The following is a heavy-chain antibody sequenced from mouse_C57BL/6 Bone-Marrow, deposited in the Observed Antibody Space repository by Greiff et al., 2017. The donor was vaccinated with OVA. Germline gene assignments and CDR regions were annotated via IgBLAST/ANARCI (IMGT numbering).Heavy chain of an antibody. V-gene: IGHV1-84*01. CDR2: IYPGSGNT. D-gene: IGHD2-4*01. CDR1: GYTFTDYY. CDR3: AREGHYDYDGYWYFDV. Sequence: LVESGPELVKPGASVKISCKASGYTFTDYYINWVKQRPGQGLEWIGWIYPGSGNTKYNEKFKGKATLTVDTSSSTAYMQLSSLTSEDSAVYFCAREGHYDYDGYWYFDVWGTGTTVTVSS. J-gene: IGHJ1*03.